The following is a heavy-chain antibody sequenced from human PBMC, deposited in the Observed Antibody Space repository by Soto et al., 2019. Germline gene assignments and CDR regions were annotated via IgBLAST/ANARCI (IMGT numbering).Heavy chain of an antibody. CDR1: GFTVSSNY. CDR2: IYSGGST. V-gene: IGHV3-66*01. D-gene: IGHD3-16*02. J-gene: IGHJ3*02. Sequence: EVQLVESGGGLVQPGGSLRLSCAASGFTVSSNYMSWVRQAPGKGLEWVSVIYSGGSTYYADSVKGRFTISRDNSKNTLYLQMNSLRAEDTAVYYCALGMITFGGVIVISAFDIWGQGTMVTVSS. CDR3: ALGMITFGGVIVISAFDI.